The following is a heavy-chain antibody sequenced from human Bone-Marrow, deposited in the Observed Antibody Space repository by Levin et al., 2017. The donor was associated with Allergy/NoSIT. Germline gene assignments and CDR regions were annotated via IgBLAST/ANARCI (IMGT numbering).Heavy chain of an antibody. Sequence: SVKVSCKASGGTFSSYAISWVRQAPGQGLEWMGGIIPIFGTANYAQKFQGRVTITADESTSTAYMELSSLRSEDTAVYYCARGGVVAYCGGDCYSEYFQHWGQGTLVTVSS. CDR2: IIPIFGTA. CDR1: GGTFSSYA. D-gene: IGHD2-21*02. V-gene: IGHV1-69*13. CDR3: ARGGVVAYCGGDCYSEYFQH. J-gene: IGHJ1*01.